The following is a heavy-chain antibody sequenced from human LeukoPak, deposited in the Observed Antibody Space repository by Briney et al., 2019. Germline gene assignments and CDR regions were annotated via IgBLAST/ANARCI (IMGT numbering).Heavy chain of an antibody. Sequence: GGSLRLSCAASGFTFDDYGMSWVRQAPGKGLEWVSGINWNGGSTGYADSVKGRFTISRDNAKNSLYLQMNSLRAEDTALYYCASGMYSSSSEEDYYYYMDVWGKGTTVTVSS. J-gene: IGHJ6*03. CDR3: ASGMYSSSSEEDYYYYMDV. D-gene: IGHD6-6*01. CDR2: INWNGGST. CDR1: GFTFDDYG. V-gene: IGHV3-20*04.